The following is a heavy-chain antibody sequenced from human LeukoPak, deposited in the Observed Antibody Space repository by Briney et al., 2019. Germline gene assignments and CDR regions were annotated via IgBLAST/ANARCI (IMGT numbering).Heavy chain of an antibody. J-gene: IGHJ6*03. Sequence: GGSLRLSRAASGFTFSSFGMSWVRQAPGKGLEWVSAISSTGGTAYYTDSVKGRFTIYRDNSKNTLYLQMNSLRAEDTAIYYCAKNGDRGAYCSGGSCYPYYYYNMDVWGKGTTVTISS. CDR3: AKNGDRGAYCSGGSCYPYYYYNMDV. D-gene: IGHD2-15*01. V-gene: IGHV3-23*01. CDR2: ISSTGGTA. CDR1: GFTFSSFG.